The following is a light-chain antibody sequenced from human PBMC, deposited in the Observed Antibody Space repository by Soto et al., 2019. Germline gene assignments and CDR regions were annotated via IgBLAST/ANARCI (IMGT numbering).Light chain of an antibody. J-gene: IGLJ1*01. V-gene: IGLV1-44*01. CDR2: ADN. CDR1: SSNIGSNS. Sequence: QSVLTQPPSASGTPGQRVSISCSGSSSNIGSNSAQWHQQLPGTAPNLLIYADNQRPSGVPDRFSGSKSGTSASLAITGLQSGDEADYYCAAWDDSLNGFVFGTGTKVTVL. CDR3: AAWDDSLNGFV.